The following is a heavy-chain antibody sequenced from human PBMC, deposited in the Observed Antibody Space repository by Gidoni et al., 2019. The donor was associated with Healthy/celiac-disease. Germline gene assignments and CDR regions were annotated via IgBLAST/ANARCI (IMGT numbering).Heavy chain of an antibody. V-gene: IGHV3-9*01. CDR1: GFPFDDYA. CDR2: ISWNSGSI. Sequence: EVQLVESGGGLVQPGRSLRLSCAASGFPFDDYAMHWVRQAPGKGLEWVSGISWNSGSIGYADSVKGRFTISRDNAKNSLYLQMNSLRAEDTAFYYCAKDIWPFRDGYSTPSEYRGQGTLVTVSS. CDR3: AKDIWPFRDGYSTPSEY. J-gene: IGHJ4*02. D-gene: IGHD4-4*01.